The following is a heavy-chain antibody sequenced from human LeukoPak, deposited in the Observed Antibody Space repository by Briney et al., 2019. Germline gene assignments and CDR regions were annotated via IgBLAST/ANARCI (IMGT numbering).Heavy chain of an antibody. D-gene: IGHD2-21*01. V-gene: IGHV4-39*01. J-gene: IGHJ4*02. CDR3: VPFCGGDCYFLDY. CDR2: IYYSGST. Sequence: TSSETLSLTCTVSGGSISSSSYYWGWIRQPPGKGLEWIGSIYYSGSTYYNPSLKSRVTISVDTSKNQFSLKLSSVTAADTAVYYCVPFCGGDCYFLDYWGQGTLVTVSS. CDR1: GGSISSSSYY.